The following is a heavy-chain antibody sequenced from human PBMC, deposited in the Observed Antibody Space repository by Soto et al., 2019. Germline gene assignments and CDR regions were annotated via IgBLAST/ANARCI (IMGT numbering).Heavy chain of an antibody. CDR2: IYYSGST. CDR3: ARGEWLATIKPYFAY. CDR1: GGSMSSYY. D-gene: IGHD5-12*01. V-gene: IGHV4-59*01. J-gene: IGHJ4*02. Sequence: QVQLQESGPGLVKLSETLSLTCTVSGGSMSSYYWSWIRQSPGKGLEWIGYIYYSGSTNYNPSLKSRVAISLDTSKNQFSLMLSSVTAADTAVYYCARGEWLATIKPYFAYWGQGTLVTVSS.